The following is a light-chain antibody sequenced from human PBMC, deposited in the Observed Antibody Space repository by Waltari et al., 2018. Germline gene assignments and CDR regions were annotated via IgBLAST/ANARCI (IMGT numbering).Light chain of an antibody. J-gene: IGKJ1*01. CDR2: KAS. Sequence: DIQMTQSPSTLSASVGDRVTITCRASQRIDIWMAWYQEKAGKAPNLLIYKASNLESGVPSRFSGSGSGTEFTLTISSLQPDDFATYYCQQFKSYPRTFGQGTQVEVK. CDR1: QRIDIW. CDR3: QQFKSYPRT. V-gene: IGKV1-5*03.